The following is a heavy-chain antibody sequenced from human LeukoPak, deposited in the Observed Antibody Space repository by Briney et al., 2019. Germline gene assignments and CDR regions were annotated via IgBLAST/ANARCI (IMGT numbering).Heavy chain of an antibody. D-gene: IGHD5-24*01. J-gene: IGHJ6*02. CDR3: AREKVEMATLYYYYGMDV. CDR2: IWYDGSNK. V-gene: IGHV3-33*01. CDR1: GFTFSSYG. Sequence: GSLRLSCAASGFTFSSYGMHWVRQAPGKGLEWVAVIWYDGSNKYYADSVKGRFTISRDNSKNTLYLQMNSLRAEDTAVYYCAREKVEMATLYYYYGMDVWGQGTTVTVSS.